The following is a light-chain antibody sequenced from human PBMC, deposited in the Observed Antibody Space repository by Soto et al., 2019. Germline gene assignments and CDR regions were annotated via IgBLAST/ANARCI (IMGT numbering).Light chain of an antibody. CDR1: QNINNW. CDR3: QHYNVYYMYT. J-gene: IGKJ2*01. CDR2: DAS. V-gene: IGKV1-5*01. Sequence: DMHSTHSLCTLSASLGYSLTNNGRSSQNINNWLAWFQQKPGEAPKLLIYDASTLESGVPSRFSGSGSGTEFALTISSLRPDDYATYSCQHYNVYYMYTFGQGTKVDIK.